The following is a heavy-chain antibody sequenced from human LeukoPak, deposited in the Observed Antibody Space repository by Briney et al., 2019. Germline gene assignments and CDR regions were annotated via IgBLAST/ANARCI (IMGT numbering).Heavy chain of an antibody. D-gene: IGHD5-12*01. CDR1: GFTLSSCA. J-gene: IGHJ4*02. CDR3: AKDREGLSSGYDLEYFDY. Sequence: GGSLRLSCAASGFTLSSCAMNWVRHAPGKGLEWVSAISGGGGSTYYADSVKGRFTISRDNSKNTLFLQMNSLRAEDTAVYYCAKDREGLSSGYDLEYFDYWGQGTLVTVSS. V-gene: IGHV3-23*01. CDR2: ISGGGGST.